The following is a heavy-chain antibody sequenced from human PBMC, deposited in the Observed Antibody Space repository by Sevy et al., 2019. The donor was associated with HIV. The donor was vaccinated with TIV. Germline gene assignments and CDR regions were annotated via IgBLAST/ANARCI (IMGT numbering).Heavy chain of an antibody. J-gene: IGHJ4*02. CDR1: GFTFNSYS. CDR3: ARDVGPSMLGRSVLSDY. V-gene: IGHV3-21*01. Sequence: GGSLRLSCAASGFTFNSYSMNWVRQAPGKGLEWVSYISDTSSYIYYADSVKGRFTISRDNAKNSLYLQMKSLRAEDTAVYYCARDVGPSMLGRSVLSDYWGQGTLVTVSS. CDR2: ISDTSSYI. D-gene: IGHD2-21*01.